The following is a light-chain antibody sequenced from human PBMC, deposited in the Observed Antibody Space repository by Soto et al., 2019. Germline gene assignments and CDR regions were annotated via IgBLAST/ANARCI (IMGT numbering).Light chain of an antibody. Sequence: DIVMPQSPLSLPVTPGEPASISCRSSQSLLHSNRYIYLDWFLQRPGQSPQLLIYLGSNRASGVPDRFSGSGSGTDFTLKISRVEAEDVGVYYCMQALQTPVTFGQGTRLGIK. CDR2: LGS. CDR3: MQALQTPVT. CDR1: QSLLHSNRYIY. V-gene: IGKV2-28*01. J-gene: IGKJ5*01.